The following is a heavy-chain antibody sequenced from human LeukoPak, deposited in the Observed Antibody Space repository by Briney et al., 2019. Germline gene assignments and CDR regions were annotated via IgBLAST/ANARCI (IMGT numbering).Heavy chain of an antibody. CDR3: TKYDTSVNFDY. CDR2: IKSKTDGGTT. J-gene: IGHJ4*02. D-gene: IGHD3-22*01. Sequence: PGGSLRLSCVASGFTFTNAWMSWVRQAPGKGLEWVGHIKSKTDGGTTDYAAPVKGRFIISRDDSKHRLYLQMNSLKTDDTAVYYCTKYDTSVNFDYWGQGTLVTVSS. CDR1: GFTFTNAW. V-gene: IGHV3-15*01.